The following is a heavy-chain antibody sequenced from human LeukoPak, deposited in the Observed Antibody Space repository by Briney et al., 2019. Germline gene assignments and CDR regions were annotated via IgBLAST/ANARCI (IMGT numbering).Heavy chain of an antibody. CDR1: GFTFSSYA. Sequence: GGSLRLSCAASGFTFSSYAMSWVRQAPGKGLEWVSAISGSGGSTYYADSVKGRFTISRDNSKNTLYLQMNSLRAEDTAVYYCAKDRYRPTFGVVSLGLDWGQGTMVSVSS. D-gene: IGHD3-3*01. V-gene: IGHV3-23*01. CDR3: AKDRYRPTFGVVSLGLD. CDR2: ISGSGGST. J-gene: IGHJ3*01.